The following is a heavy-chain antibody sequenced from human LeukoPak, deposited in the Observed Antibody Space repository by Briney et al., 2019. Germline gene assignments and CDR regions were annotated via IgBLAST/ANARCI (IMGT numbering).Heavy chain of an antibody. V-gene: IGHV1-2*02. CDR2: INPNSGDT. J-gene: IGHJ4*02. Sequence: ASVKVSCKASGYTFSDYRINWVRQASGQGLEWMGWINPNSGDTKYAQAFQGRVTMTRDTSISTVYMELNRLRSDDTAMYYCARGDYSNGYPYRLDSWGQGTLVTVSS. CDR3: ARGDYSNGYPYRLDS. D-gene: IGHD3-3*01. CDR1: GYTFSDYR.